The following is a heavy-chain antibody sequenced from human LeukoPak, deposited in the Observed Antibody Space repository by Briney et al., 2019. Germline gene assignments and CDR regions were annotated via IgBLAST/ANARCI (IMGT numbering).Heavy chain of an antibody. CDR2: MNPNSGNT. CDR1: GYTFTSYD. CDR3: ARERKTYYYDSSGYYSSRRVDY. J-gene: IGHJ4*02. Sequence: ASVKVSCKASGYTFTSYDINWVRQATGQGLEWMGWMNPNSGNTGCAQKFQGRVTMTRNTSISTAYMELSSLRSEDTAVYYCARERKTYYYDSSGYYSSRRVDYWGQGTLVTVSS. V-gene: IGHV1-8*01. D-gene: IGHD3-22*01.